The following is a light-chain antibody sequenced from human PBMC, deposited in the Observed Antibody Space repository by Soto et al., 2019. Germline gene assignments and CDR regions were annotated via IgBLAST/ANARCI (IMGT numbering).Light chain of an antibody. CDR2: EVS. Sequence: QSALTQPASVSGSPGQSITISCTGTSXDVGGYNYVSWYQQHPGKAPKLMIYEVSNRPSGVSNRFSGSKSGNTASLTISGLQAEDEADYYCSSYTRSSTLGFGTGTKVTVL. V-gene: IGLV2-14*01. CDR1: SXDVGGYNY. J-gene: IGLJ1*01. CDR3: SSYTRSSTLG.